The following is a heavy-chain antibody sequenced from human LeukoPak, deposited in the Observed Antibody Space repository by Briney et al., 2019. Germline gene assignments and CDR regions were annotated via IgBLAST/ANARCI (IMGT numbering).Heavy chain of an antibody. J-gene: IGHJ4*02. CDR3: AKDVGDSLAGPWFFQF. D-gene: IGHD3-16*01. Sequence: ASVKVSCKASGYTFTSYDINWVRQAPGQGLVWMGWISGHTGDTHYAKRFQGRLTLTTDTSTSVAYLELSTLRSDDTALYFYAKDVGDSLAGPWFFQFWGQGTLVTLSS. V-gene: IGHV1-18*01. CDR2: ISGHTGDT. CDR1: GYTFTSYD.